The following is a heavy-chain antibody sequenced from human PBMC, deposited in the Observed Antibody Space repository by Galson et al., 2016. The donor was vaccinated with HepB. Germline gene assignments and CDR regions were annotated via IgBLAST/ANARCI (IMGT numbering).Heavy chain of an antibody. V-gene: IGHV3-21*01. CDR1: GFSFSSYS. CDR2: ISDTSDYI. Sequence: CAASGFSFSSYSVNWVRQAPGKGLEWVSSISDTSDYIYHADSLKGRFTISGDNTKNLAFLQMDSLRAEDTAVYYCARNLFSGAGYSVDYWGQGTLVTVSS. CDR3: ARNLFSGAGYSVDY. J-gene: IGHJ4*02. D-gene: IGHD2-15*01.